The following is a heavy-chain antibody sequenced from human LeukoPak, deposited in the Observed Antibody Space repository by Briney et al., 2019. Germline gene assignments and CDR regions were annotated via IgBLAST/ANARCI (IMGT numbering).Heavy chain of an antibody. V-gene: IGHV3-74*01. D-gene: IGHD3-10*01. CDR1: GFTFSRYW. CDR3: ARDSHYYGSGSYYTLIDY. J-gene: IGHJ4*02. Sequence: PGGSLRLSCVASGFTFSRYWMHWVRQAPGKGLVWVSRINSDGRSTNYADSVKGRFSISRDNAENTLYLQMNSLRVEDTAVYYCARDSHYYGSGSYYTLIDYWGQGTLVTVSS. CDR2: INSDGRST.